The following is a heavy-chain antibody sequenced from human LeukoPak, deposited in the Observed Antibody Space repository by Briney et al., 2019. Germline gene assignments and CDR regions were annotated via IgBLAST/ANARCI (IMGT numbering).Heavy chain of an antibody. CDR1: GFSFSTYR. V-gene: IGHV3-21*01. CDR2: ISSNGDYK. D-gene: IGHD6-13*01. CDR3: ARARDPNSGSWFSDS. J-gene: IGHJ4*02. Sequence: GGSLRLSCAASGFSFSTYRMNWVRQAPGKGLEWVSSISSNGDYKYYGDSVKGRFTMSRDNAKNSLYLQLSSLRAEDTAVYYCARARDPNSGSWFSDSWRQGTLVTVSS.